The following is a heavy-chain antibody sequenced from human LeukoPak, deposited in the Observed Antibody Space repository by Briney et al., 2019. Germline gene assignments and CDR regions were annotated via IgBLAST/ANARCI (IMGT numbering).Heavy chain of an antibody. D-gene: IGHD2/OR15-2a*01. Sequence: GGSLRLSCAASGFTFSSYRMNWVRQAPGKGLEWVSSISSSSSYTYYADSVKGRFTISRDNAKNSLYLQMNSLRAEDTAVYYCAREGMETFDYWGQGTLVTVSS. CDR1: GFTFSSYR. CDR3: AREGMETFDY. J-gene: IGHJ4*02. V-gene: IGHV3-21*01. CDR2: ISSSSSYT.